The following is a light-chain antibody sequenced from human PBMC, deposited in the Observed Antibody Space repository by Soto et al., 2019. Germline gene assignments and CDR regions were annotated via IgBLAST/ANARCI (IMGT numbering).Light chain of an antibody. J-gene: IGKJ2*01. Sequence: EIVLTQSPGTLSLSPGERATLSCRASQSISSNHLAWYQQKPGQAPRLLIYGSSTRATGIPDRVSASGSGTDFCLIISRLEPEDSAVYLCQQYGGSPPYTFGQGTKVEIK. CDR2: GSS. CDR1: QSISSNH. CDR3: QQYGGSPPYT. V-gene: IGKV3-20*01.